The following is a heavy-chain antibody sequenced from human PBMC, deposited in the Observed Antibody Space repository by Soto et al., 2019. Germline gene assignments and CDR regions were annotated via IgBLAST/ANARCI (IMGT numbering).Heavy chain of an antibody. J-gene: IGHJ4*02. CDR2: ISYDGSLQ. D-gene: IGHD5-18*01. V-gene: IGHV3-30*03. Sequence: QAQLVESGGGVVQPGRSLRLSCAASGFAFSRYGMHRVRQAPGTGLEWVAVISYDGSLQHYADSVKGRFTISRDNSKNMVLLQMSSLRAEDTAVYYCVSDRGYGHASVPYSWGQGTLVSVSS. CDR3: VSDRGYGHASVPYS. CDR1: GFAFSRYG.